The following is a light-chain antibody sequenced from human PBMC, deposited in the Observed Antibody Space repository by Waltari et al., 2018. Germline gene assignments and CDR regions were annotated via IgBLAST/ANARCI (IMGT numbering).Light chain of an antibody. V-gene: IGLV3-1*01. CDR1: QLADNY. J-gene: IGLJ2*01. Sequence: SYELTQPPSVSVSPGQTARIPCPGDQLADNYACWYQQKPGQSPVLVIYQDSKRPSGIPERFSGSNSGNTATLTISGTQAMDEADYYCQAWDSSTVVFGGGTKLTVL. CDR2: QDS. CDR3: QAWDSSTVV.